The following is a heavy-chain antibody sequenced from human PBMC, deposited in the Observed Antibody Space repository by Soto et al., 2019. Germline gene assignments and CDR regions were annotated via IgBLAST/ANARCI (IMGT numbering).Heavy chain of an antibody. CDR2: IRSKANSYAT. CDR3: TRVDNWNYVYYYGMDV. D-gene: IGHD1-7*01. Sequence: EVQLVESGGGLVQPGGSLKLSCAASGFTFSGSAMHWVRQASGKGLEWVGRIRSKANSYATAYAASVKGRFTISRDDSKNTAYLQMNSLKTEDTAVYYCTRVDNWNYVYYYGMDVWGQGTTVTVSS. V-gene: IGHV3-73*02. J-gene: IGHJ6*02. CDR1: GFTFSGSA.